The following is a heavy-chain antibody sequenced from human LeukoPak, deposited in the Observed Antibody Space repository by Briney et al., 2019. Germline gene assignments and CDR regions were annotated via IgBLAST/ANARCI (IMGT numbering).Heavy chain of an antibody. CDR3: ASTNYRGGTTGYNWFDP. CDR1: GFTFSSYW. J-gene: IGHJ5*02. V-gene: IGHV3-7*01. Sequence: PGGSLRLSCAASGFTFSSYWMSWVRQAPGKGLEWVANIKQDGSEKYYVDSVKGRFTISRDNSENTLYLQMNTPRAEDTAVYHCASTNYRGGTTGYNWFDPWGQGTLVTVSS. CDR2: IKQDGSEK. D-gene: IGHD1-14*01.